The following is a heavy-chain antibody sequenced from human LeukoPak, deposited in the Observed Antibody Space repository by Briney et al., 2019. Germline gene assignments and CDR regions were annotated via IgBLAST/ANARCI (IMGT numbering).Heavy chain of an antibody. Sequence: GGSLRLSCAASGFTFSSYAMSWVRQAPGKGLEWVSAISGSGGSTYYADSVKGRFTISRDNSENTLYLQMNSLRAEDTAVYYCAKDRQAYYDSSGYPPREFDYWGQGTLVTVSS. CDR1: GFTFSSYA. CDR2: ISGSGGST. V-gene: IGHV3-23*01. CDR3: AKDRQAYYDSSGYPPREFDY. D-gene: IGHD3-22*01. J-gene: IGHJ4*02.